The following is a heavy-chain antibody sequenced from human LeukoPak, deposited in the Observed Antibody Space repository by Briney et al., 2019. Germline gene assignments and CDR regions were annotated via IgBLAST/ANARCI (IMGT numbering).Heavy chain of an antibody. CDR2: ISWNSGSI. D-gene: IGHD6-19*01. V-gene: IGHV3-9*01. CDR3: AKGSSGWYLGYYFDY. Sequence: GGSLRLSCAASGFTFDDYATHWVRQAPGKGLEWVSGISWNSGSIGYADSVKGRFTISRDSAKNSLYLQMNSLRAEDTALYYCAKGSSGWYLGYYFDYWGQGTLDTVSS. J-gene: IGHJ4*02. CDR1: GFTFDDYA.